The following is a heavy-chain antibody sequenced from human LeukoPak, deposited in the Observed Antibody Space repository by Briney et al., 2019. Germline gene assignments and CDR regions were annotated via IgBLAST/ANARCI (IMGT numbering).Heavy chain of an antibody. Sequence: GSLRLSCAASGFTFSSYSMNWVRQAPGKGLEWVSYISSSSSTIYYADSVKGRFAISRDNAKNPLYLQMNSLRAEDTAVYYCARDYCSGGSCSQGWRYYYYYMDVWGKGTTVTVSS. CDR3: ARDYCSGGSCSQGWRYYYYYMDV. D-gene: IGHD2-15*01. V-gene: IGHV3-48*01. J-gene: IGHJ6*03. CDR1: GFTFSSYS. CDR2: ISSSSSTI.